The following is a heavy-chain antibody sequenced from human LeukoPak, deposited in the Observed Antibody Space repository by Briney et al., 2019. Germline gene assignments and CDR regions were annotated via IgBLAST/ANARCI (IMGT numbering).Heavy chain of an antibody. J-gene: IGHJ4*02. V-gene: IGHV4-31*03. CDR3: ARGAGTTSRDY. Sequence: SETLCLTCTVSGGSISSGGYYWSWIRQHPGKGLEWIGYIYYSGSTYYNPSLKSRVTISVDTSKNQFSLKLSSVTAADTAVYYCARGAGTTSRDYWGQGTLVTVSS. D-gene: IGHD1-7*01. CDR1: GGSISSGGYY. CDR2: IYYSGST.